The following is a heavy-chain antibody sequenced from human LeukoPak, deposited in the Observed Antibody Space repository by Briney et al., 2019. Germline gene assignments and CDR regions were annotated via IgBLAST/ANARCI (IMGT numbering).Heavy chain of an antibody. J-gene: IGHJ4*02. Sequence: KASETLSLTCTVSGGSINSYYWSWIRQPPGKGLEWIGRMYSSGSTNYNPSLKSRVSMSVDTSKNQFSLKLTSVTAADTAVYYCARGGKATVVTMWGQGILVTVSS. CDR3: ARGGKATVVTM. CDR2: MYSSGST. CDR1: GGSINSYY. V-gene: IGHV4-4*07. D-gene: IGHD4-23*01.